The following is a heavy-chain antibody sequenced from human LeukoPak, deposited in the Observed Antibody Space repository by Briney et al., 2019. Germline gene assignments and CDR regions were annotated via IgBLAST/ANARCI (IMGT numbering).Heavy chain of an antibody. CDR3: ARLSIAAAGTYYYYYYYMDV. CDR1: GGSISSYY. Sequence: SETLSLTCTVSGGSISSYYWSWSREPPGKGLEWMGYIYYSGSTNYNPSLKSRVTISVDTSKNQFSLKLSSVTAADTAVYYCARLSIAAAGTYYYYYYYMDVWGKGTTVTVSS. J-gene: IGHJ6*03. CDR2: IYYSGST. V-gene: IGHV4-59*01. D-gene: IGHD6-13*01.